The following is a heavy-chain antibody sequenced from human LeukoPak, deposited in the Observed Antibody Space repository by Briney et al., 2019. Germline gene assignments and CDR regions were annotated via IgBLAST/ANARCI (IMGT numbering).Heavy chain of an antibody. D-gene: IGHD3-10*01. CDR2: IYHTGNT. V-gene: IGHV4-38-2*01. CDR3: ARGPSHRGFDY. J-gene: IGHJ4*02. CDR1: GYFISSGYH. Sequence: SETLSLTCAVSGYFISSGYHWGWIRQPPGKGLEWIGAIYHTGNTYYNPSLMSRVTMSVDTSKNQFSLRLSSVTAADTAVYYCARGPSHRGFDYWGQGTLVTVSS.